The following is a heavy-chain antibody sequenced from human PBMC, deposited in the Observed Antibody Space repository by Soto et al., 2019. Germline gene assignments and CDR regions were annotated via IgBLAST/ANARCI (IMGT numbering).Heavy chain of an antibody. V-gene: IGHV3-64D*06. J-gene: IGHJ6*02. CDR3: VKTRTAVRGIMGYYYGMDV. CDR2: IDADGGSA. CDR1: GFSFSAYA. D-gene: IGHD3-10*01. Sequence: GGSLRLSCSASGFSFSAYAMHWVRQAPGKGLEHVSTIDADGGSAYYADSVNGRFTISRDNSKNTLFLQVMSLRAEDTSTYYCVKTRTAVRGIMGYYYGMDVWSHGTTVTVYS.